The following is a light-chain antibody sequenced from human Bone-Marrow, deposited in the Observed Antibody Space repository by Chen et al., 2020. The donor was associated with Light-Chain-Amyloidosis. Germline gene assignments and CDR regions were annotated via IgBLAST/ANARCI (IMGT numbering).Light chain of an antibody. CDR1: QSIGTN. Sequence: EIVMTQSPVTLSVSPGERATLSCRASQSIGTNLAWYQQTPGQAPRLLIYDSSTRATGIAARFSGSGSGTDFTLTISSLQSEDFSVYYCQQYNNWPPWTFCQGTKVEIK. CDR3: QQYNNWPPWT. V-gene: IGKV3-15*01. CDR2: DSS. J-gene: IGKJ1*01.